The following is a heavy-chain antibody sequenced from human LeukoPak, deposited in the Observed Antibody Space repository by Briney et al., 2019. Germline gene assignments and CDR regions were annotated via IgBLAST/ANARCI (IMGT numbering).Heavy chain of an antibody. CDR1: GFTFSSYG. Sequence: GGSLRLSCAAPGFTFSSYGMHWVRQAPGKGLEWVAVIWYDGSNKYYADSVKGRFTISRDNSKNTLYLQMNSLRAEDTAVYYCARDPYRVDYYYGMDVWGQGTTVTVSS. CDR2: IWYDGSNK. J-gene: IGHJ6*02. V-gene: IGHV3-33*01. CDR3: ARDPYRVDYYYGMDV. D-gene: IGHD1-14*01.